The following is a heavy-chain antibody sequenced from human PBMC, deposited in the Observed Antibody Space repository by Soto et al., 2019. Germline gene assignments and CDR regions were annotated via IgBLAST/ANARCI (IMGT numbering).Heavy chain of an antibody. CDR1: GGNFRSES. D-gene: IGHD2-15*01. V-gene: IGHV1-69*12. CDR3: ERGHYFGGKSDAYDI. Sequence: QVHLVQSGAEVKKPGSSVKVSCKASGGNFRSESINWVRQAPGQGLEWMGGIIPFFGTADYAQKFQGRLTITADESTTTAYMELSRLRSQDRAVYYGERGHYFGGKSDAYDIWGQGTMVIVAS. J-gene: IGHJ3*02. CDR2: IIPFFGTA.